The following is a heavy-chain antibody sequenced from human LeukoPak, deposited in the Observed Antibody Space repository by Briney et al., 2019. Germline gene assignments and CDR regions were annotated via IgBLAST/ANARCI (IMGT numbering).Heavy chain of an antibody. V-gene: IGHV3-66*01. CDR1: GFSVSGNY. J-gene: IGHJ4*02. CDR2: INTGGST. CDR3: ARDGASTFSGTY. D-gene: IGHD3-16*01. Sequence: GGSLRLSCVGSGFSVSGNYMRWVRQAPGKGLEWVPFINTGGSTYYADSVKGRFTISRDNSKNTLFLQMNSLTAEDTAVYYCARDGASTFSGTYWGQGTLVTVSS.